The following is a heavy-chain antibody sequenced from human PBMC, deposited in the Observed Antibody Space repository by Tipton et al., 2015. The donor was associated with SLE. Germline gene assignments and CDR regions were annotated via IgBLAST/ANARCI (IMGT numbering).Heavy chain of an antibody. D-gene: IGHD6-6*01. V-gene: IGHV4-31*03. CDR3: ARATIEYSGSSPVDS. CDR1: GVSITTGGFY. J-gene: IGHJ4*02. CDR2: IYYDGRA. Sequence: TLSLTCSVSGVSITTGGFYWDWIRQHPGKGLEWVGYIYYDGRAFYNPSLKGRVSISLDTSKNQFSLKLTSVTAADTALYYCARATIEYSGSSPVDSWGQGTLFTVSS.